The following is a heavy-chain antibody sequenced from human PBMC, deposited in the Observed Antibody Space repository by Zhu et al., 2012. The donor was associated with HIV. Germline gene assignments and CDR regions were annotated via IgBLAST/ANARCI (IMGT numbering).Heavy chain of an antibody. CDR2: VFYTGTT. D-gene: IGHD3-22*01. J-gene: IGHJ4*02. CDR1: GGSTNSHY. Sequence: QVQLQESGPGLVKPSETPSLTCSVSGGSTNSHYWNWIRQPPGKGLEWIGYVFYTGTTNYNPSLKSRVTISLDMSRNQFSLKLTSVTAADTAVYYCARLRDTSGYYYPFDYWGQGSLVTVSS. CDR3: ARLRDTSGYYYPFDY. V-gene: IGHV4-59*11.